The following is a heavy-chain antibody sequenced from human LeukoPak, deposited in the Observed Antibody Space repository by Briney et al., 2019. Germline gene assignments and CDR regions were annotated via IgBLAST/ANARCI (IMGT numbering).Heavy chain of an antibody. CDR2: IYSGGTT. Sequence: GGSLRLSCAASGFTISSNYMSWVRQAPGKGLEWVSVIYSGGTTYYADSVKGRFTISRDNSKNTLYLQMNSLRAEDTAVYYCAKLSYVADSSGYYLLAFDIWGQGTMVTVSS. D-gene: IGHD3-22*01. J-gene: IGHJ3*02. CDR3: AKLSYVADSSGYYLLAFDI. CDR1: GFTISSNY. V-gene: IGHV3-66*04.